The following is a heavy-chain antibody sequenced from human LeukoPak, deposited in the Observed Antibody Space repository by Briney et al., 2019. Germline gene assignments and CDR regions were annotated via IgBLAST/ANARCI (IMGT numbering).Heavy chain of an antibody. CDR1: GFTFSSYA. V-gene: IGHV3-30-3*01. Sequence: AGGSLRLSCAASGFTFSSYAMHWVRQAPGKGLEWAAVISYDGSNKYYADSVKGRFTISRDNSKNTLYLQMNSLRAEDTAVYYCARDVRSLYYFDYWGQGTLVTVSS. CDR2: ISYDGSNK. J-gene: IGHJ4*02. CDR3: ARDVRSLYYFDY.